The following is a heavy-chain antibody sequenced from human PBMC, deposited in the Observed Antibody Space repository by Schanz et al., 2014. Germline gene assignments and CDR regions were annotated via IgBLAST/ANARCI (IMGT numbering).Heavy chain of an antibody. J-gene: IGHJ4*02. CDR2: LWHDGSKK. CDR1: GFTFSSYD. D-gene: IGHD2-8*02. CDR3: AKSLESCPGGRCSRGYFDY. V-gene: IGHV3-33*06. Sequence: QVQLVESGGGVVQPGRSLRLSCVASGFTFSSYDVFWVRQAPGKGLEWVAILWHDGSKKYYADSVKGRFTISRDNSKSTLYLQMNSLRPEDTAVYYCAKSLESCPGGRCSRGYFDYWGQGTLVTVSS.